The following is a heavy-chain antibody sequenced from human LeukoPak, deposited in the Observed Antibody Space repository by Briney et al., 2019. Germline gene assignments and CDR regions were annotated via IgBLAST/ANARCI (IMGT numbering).Heavy chain of an antibody. CDR2: ISSSGSTI. CDR1: GFTFSDYY. D-gene: IGHD4-11*01. Sequence: GGSLRLSCAASGFTFSDYYMSWIRQAPGKGLEWVSYISSSGSTIYYADSVKGRFTISRDDSKNTLSLQMNSLRAEDTAVYYCAKDGPLTVTGYFDSWGQGTLVTVSS. CDR3: AKDGPLTVTGYFDS. V-gene: IGHV3-11*01. J-gene: IGHJ4*02.